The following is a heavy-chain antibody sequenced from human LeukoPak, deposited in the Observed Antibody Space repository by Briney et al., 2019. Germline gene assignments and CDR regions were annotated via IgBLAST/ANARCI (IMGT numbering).Heavy chain of an antibody. CDR2: IKQDGSEK. J-gene: IGHJ6*02. Sequence: GGSLRLSCAASGFTFGSYWMSWVRQAPGKGLEWVANIKQDGSEKYYVDSVKGRFTISRDNAKNSLYLQMNSLRAEDTAVYYCARDDSSGWSLYYYYYYGMDVWGQGTTVTVSS. CDR1: GFTFGSYW. V-gene: IGHV3-7*01. D-gene: IGHD6-19*01. CDR3: ARDDSSGWSLYYYYYYGMDV.